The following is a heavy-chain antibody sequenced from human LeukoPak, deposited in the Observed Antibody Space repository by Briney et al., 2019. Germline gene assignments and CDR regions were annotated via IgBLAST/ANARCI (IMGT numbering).Heavy chain of an antibody. CDR2: ISSRGGTT. V-gene: IGHV3-23*01. J-gene: IGHJ4*02. CDR3: AKGYADYGMTVFDY. D-gene: IGHD4-17*01. Sequence: GGSLRLSCAASGFTFSTYGMTWVRQAPGKGLERVSVISSRGGTTYYADSVKGRFAISRDKSKNTLYLQMNSLGAEDTAVYYCAKGYADYGMTVFDYWGQGTLVTVSS. CDR1: GFTFSTYG.